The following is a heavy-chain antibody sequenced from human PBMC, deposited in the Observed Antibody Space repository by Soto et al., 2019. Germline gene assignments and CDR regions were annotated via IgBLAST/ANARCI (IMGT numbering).Heavy chain of an antibody. J-gene: IGHJ5*02. CDR3: ARVKKYWDSSGNWFDP. D-gene: IGHD3-22*01. CDR2: IYYSGST. Sequence: QVQLQESGPGLVKPSQTLSLTCTVSGGSISSGGYYWSWIRQHPGKGLEWIGYIYYSGSTYYNPSLKIPVTISVDTSKNQFSLKLSSVTAADTAVYYCARVKKYWDSSGNWFDPWGQGTLVTVSS. V-gene: IGHV4-31*01. CDR1: GGSISSGGYY.